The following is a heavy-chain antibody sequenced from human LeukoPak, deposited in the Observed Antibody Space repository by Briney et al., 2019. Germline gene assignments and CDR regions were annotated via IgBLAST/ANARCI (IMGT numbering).Heavy chain of an antibody. D-gene: IGHD5-18*01. J-gene: IGHJ6*02. Sequence: SETLSLTCAVYGGSFSGYYWSWIRQPPGKGLEWIGEINHSGSTNYNPSLKSRVTISVDTSKNQFSLKLSSVTAADTAVYYCARARGYSYGSFRYYYYGMDVWGQGTTVTVSS. CDR3: ARARGYSYGSFRYYYYGMDV. CDR2: INHSGST. CDR1: GGSFSGYY. V-gene: IGHV4-34*01.